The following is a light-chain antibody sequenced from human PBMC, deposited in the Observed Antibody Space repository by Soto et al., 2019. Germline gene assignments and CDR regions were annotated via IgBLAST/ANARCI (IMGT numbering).Light chain of an antibody. CDR2: AAS. CDR3: QQFNIYPLT. CDR1: QDISNY. V-gene: IGKV1-9*01. J-gene: IGKJ4*01. Sequence: DNQMTQSPSSLSASVGDRVTITCQASQDISNYLNWYQQKPGKAPKILIYAASTLQTGVPSRFSGSASGTDFTLTISSLQPEDFAAYYCQQFNIYPLTFGGGTK.